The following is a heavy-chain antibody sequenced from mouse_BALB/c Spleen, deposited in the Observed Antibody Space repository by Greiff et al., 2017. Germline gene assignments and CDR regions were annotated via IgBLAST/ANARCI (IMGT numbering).Heavy chain of an antibody. J-gene: IGHJ4*01. Sequence: EVQVVESGGGLVKPGGSLKLSCAASGFTFSDYYMYWVRQTPEKRLEWVATISDGGSYTYYPDSVKGRFTISRDNAKNNLYLQMSSLKSEDTAMYYCAREDYRYDDGYWGQGTSVTVSS. V-gene: IGHV5-4*02. CDR3: AREDYRYDDGY. CDR2: ISDGGSYT. D-gene: IGHD2-14*01. CDR1: GFTFSDYY.